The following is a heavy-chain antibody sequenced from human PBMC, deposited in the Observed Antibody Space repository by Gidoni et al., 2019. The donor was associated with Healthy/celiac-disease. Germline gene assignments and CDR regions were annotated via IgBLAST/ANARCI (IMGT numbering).Heavy chain of an antibody. CDR2: IKSKTDGGTT. D-gene: IGHD3-3*01. Sequence: EVQLVESGGGLVKPGGSLRLSCAASGFTFSNAWMNWVRKAPGKGLEWVGRIKSKTDGGTTDYAAPVKGRFTISRDDSKNTQYLQMNSLKTEDTAVYYCTTGERRITIFGVVIPQGGGDYWGQGTLVTVSS. J-gene: IGHJ4*02. CDR1: GFTFSNAW. CDR3: TTGERRITIFGVVIPQGGGDY. V-gene: IGHV3-15*07.